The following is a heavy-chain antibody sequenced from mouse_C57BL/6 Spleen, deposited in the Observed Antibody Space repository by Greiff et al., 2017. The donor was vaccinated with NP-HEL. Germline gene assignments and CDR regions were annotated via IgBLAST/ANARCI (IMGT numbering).Heavy chain of an antibody. CDR2: LYPSDGST. CDR3: ARDPFDY. CDR1: GYTFTDHT. V-gene: IGHV1-78*01. Sequence: VQLQQSDAELVKPGASVKISCKVSGYTFTDHTIPWLKQRHEQGLAWIGYLYPSDGSTKYNEKFKGKATLPAAKSSSTAYMHLNSLTSEDSAVYCCARDPFDYWGQGTTLTVSS. J-gene: IGHJ2*01.